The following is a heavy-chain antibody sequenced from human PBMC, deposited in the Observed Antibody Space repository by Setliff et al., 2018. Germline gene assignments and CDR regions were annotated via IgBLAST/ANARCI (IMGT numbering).Heavy chain of an antibody. V-gene: IGHV3-7*03. CDR2: IKHDGTYT. CDR3: ARDGSIEVGPGTNQELDV. J-gene: IGHJ6*04. CDR1: GFIFSIYW. Sequence: PGGSLRLSCATSGFIFSIYWMAWVRQAPGKGLEWVATIKHDGTYTYYVDSVKGRFAVSRDNTNNTMYLQMNSLGTDDTAVYYCARDGSIEVGPGTNQELDVWGTGTTVTVSS. D-gene: IGHD2-2*01.